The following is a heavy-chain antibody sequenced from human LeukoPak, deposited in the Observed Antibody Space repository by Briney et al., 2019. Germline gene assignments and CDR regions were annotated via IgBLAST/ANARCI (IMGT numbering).Heavy chain of an antibody. CDR1: GFTFSSYE. CDR2: ISSSGSTI. D-gene: IGHD6-13*01. Sequence: PGGSLRLSCPASGFTFSSYEMNWVRQAPGKGLEWVSYISSSGSTIYYADSVKGRFTISRDNAKNSLYLQMNSLRAEDTAVYYCARGSSSWYGYWGQGTLVTVSS. V-gene: IGHV3-48*03. J-gene: IGHJ4*02. CDR3: ARGSSSWYGY.